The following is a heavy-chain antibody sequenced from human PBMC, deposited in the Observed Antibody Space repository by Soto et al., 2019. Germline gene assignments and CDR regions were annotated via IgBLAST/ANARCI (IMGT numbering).Heavy chain of an antibody. CDR3: AREHFTISDGKDV. J-gene: IGHJ6*02. Sequence: SVKVSCKASGYTFTSYGISWVRQAPVQGLEWMGWISAYNGNTNYAQKLQGRVTMTTDTSTSTAYMELRSLRSDDTAVYYCAREHFTISDGKDVWGQGTTVNVSS. D-gene: IGHD3-3*01. CDR2: ISAYNGNT. V-gene: IGHV1-18*04. CDR1: GYTFTSYG.